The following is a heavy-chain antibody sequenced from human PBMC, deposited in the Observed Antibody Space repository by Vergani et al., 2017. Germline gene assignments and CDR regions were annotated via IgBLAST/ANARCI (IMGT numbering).Heavy chain of an antibody. CDR3: ARSRIYYGAGSPDY. Sequence: QLQLQESGPGLVKPSETLSLTCTVSGASVNSYYWSWIRQPPGKGLEWMVYVSFRGDTLYDPSVKGRLTISLNTSSNQFPLYLTSVTAADTAVYYCARSRIYYGAGSPDYWGQGTLVTVSS. D-gene: IGHD3-10*01. CDR2: VSFRGDT. CDR1: GASVNSYY. J-gene: IGHJ4*02. V-gene: IGHV4-59*02.